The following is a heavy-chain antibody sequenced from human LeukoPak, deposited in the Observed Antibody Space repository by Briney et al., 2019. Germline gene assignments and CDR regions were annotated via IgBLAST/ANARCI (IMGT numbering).Heavy chain of an antibody. CDR1: GGSISSSSYY. D-gene: IGHD3-9*01. Sequence: PSETLSLTCTVSGGSISSSSYYWGWIRQPPGKGLEWIGSIYHSGSTYYNPSLKSRVTISVDTSKNQFSLKLSSVTAADTAVYYCARSFQSYFDDGYFDLWGRGTLVTVSS. CDR3: ARSFQSYFDDGYFDL. V-gene: IGHV4-39*07. J-gene: IGHJ2*01. CDR2: IYHSGST.